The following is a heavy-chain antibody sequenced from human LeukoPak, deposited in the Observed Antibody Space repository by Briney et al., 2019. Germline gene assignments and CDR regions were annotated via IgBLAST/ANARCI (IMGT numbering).Heavy chain of an antibody. J-gene: IGHJ4*02. V-gene: IGHV1-2*02. Sequence: ASVKVSCKTSGYTFTGSYLHWVRQVPGQGLEWMGWTNPSTGGTKSAQQFEGRVTMTRDTSNTTGYLELRSLRLDDTATYYCARGGAFCSVTTCHEFDHWGQGTLVIVSS. D-gene: IGHD2-2*01. CDR3: ARGGAFCSVTTCHEFDH. CDR1: GYTFTGSY. CDR2: TNPSTGGT.